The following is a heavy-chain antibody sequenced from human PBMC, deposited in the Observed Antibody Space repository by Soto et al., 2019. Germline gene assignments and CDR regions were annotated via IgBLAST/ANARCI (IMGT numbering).Heavy chain of an antibody. Sequence: GGSLRLSCAASGFTFNSYAMSWVRQAPGKGLEWVSTISGSGGSTYYADSVKGRFTISRDNSKNTLYLQMNSLRAEDTAVYFCAKKWAYDFWRVSDHGGQGTLFTVPP. CDR2: ISGSGGST. CDR1: GFTFNSYA. CDR3: AKKWAYDFWRVSDH. V-gene: IGHV3-23*01. J-gene: IGHJ5*02. D-gene: IGHD3-3*01.